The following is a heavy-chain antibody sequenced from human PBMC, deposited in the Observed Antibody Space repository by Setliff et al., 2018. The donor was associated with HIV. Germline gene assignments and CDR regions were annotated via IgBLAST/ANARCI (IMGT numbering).Heavy chain of an antibody. CDR1: GVSMSSTSYY. CDR3: ARGAPYGSGRHRWNY. J-gene: IGHJ4*02. D-gene: IGHD3-10*01. V-gene: IGHV4-39*07. CDR2: MYYSGST. Sequence: NPSETLSLTCTVSGVSMSSTSYYWGWIRQPPGKGLEWIGSMYYSGSTYDNPALKSRATISIDTSKNQFSLKLTSVTAADTAVYYCARGAPYGSGRHRWNYWGQGTLVTSPQ.